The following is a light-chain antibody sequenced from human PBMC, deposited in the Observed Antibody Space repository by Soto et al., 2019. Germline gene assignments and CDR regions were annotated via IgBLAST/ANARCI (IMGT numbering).Light chain of an antibody. Sequence: EIVLTQSPGTLSLSPGERATLSCRASQSVSSSYLAWYQQKPGQAPRLLIYDASSRAAGIPDRFSGSGSGTDFALTISRLEPEDFAVYYFQQYATSPGHTFGQGPKLE. CDR1: QSVSSSY. CDR3: QQYATSPGHT. V-gene: IGKV3-20*01. CDR2: DAS. J-gene: IGKJ2*01.